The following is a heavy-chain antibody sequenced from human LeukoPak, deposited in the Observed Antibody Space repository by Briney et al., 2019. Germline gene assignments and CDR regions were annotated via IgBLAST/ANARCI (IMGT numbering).Heavy chain of an antibody. V-gene: IGHV4-61*02. CDR2: IYTSGST. D-gene: IGHD1-1*01. CDR3: AKASNTWNYFDY. Sequence: SETLSLTCTVSGGSISSGSYYWSWIRQPAGKGLEWIGRIYTSGSTNYNPSLKSRVTISVDTSKDQFSLKLSSVTAADTAIYYCAKASNTWNYFDYWGQGTLVTVSS. J-gene: IGHJ4*02. CDR1: GGSISSGSYY.